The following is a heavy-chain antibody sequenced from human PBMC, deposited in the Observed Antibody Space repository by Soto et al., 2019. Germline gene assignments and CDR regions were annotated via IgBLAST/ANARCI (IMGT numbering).Heavy chain of an antibody. CDR2: VKEDGRDK. CDR3: ATSFRYFDN. V-gene: IGHV3-7*03. J-gene: IGHJ4*02. Sequence: EVQLLESGGGLVQPGGSLRLSCAASGFSFSSYWMTWVRQAPGKGLEWVANVKEDGRDKDYVASVKGRFTISRDNANKSVALEMSSLRVEDTAVYYCATSFRYFDNWGQGTRVTVSS. D-gene: IGHD3-9*01. CDR1: GFSFSSYW.